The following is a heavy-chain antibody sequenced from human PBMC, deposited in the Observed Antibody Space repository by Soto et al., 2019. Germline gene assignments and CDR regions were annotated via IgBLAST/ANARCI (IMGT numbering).Heavy chain of an antibody. CDR1: GGSISSGGYY. D-gene: IGHD3-10*01. V-gene: IGHV4-31*03. CDR2: IYYSGST. CDR3: ARDYMVRGVRYYGMDV. J-gene: IGHJ6*02. Sequence: QVQLQESGPGLVKPSQTLSLTCTVSGGSISSGGYYWSWIRQHPGKGLEWIGYIYYSGSTYYNPSLKSRVTISVDTSKNQFSLKLSSVTAADTAVYYCARDYMVRGVRYYGMDVWGQGTTVTVSS.